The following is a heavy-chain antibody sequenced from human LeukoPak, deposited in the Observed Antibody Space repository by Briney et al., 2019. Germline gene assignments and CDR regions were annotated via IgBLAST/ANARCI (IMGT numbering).Heavy chain of an antibody. V-gene: IGHV1-2*02. Sequence: ASVKVSCKASGYTFTGYYMHWVRQAPGQGLEWMGWVNPNSGGTNYAQKFQGRVTMTRDTSISTACMELSRLRSDDTAVYYCARDVGSSANDYWGQGTLVTVSS. D-gene: IGHD6-13*01. CDR1: GYTFTGYY. CDR3: ARDVGSSANDY. J-gene: IGHJ4*02. CDR2: VNPNSGGT.